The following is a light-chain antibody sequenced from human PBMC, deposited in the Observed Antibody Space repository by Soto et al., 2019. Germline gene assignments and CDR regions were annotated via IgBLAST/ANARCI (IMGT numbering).Light chain of an antibody. CDR2: DAS. V-gene: IGKV3-20*01. J-gene: IGKJ5*01. Sequence: EVVLTQSPGTLSLSLGERATLSCRASQSIARSYLAWYQQKPGQAPRLLIYDASTRATGIPDRFSGSGSGTDFTLTISRLEPDDFAVFYCQQYAYSRITFGQGTRLEI. CDR1: QSIARSY. CDR3: QQYAYSRIT.